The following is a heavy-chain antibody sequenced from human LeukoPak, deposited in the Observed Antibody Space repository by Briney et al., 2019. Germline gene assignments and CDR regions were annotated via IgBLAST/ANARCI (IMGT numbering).Heavy chain of an antibody. CDR3: ARDLRKQGFWS. Sequence: PGGSLRLSCAVSGFNVSTNYMSRVRQAPGRGLEWVSTIYSGERTDYADSAKDRFTISRDKTMNTLYLQMSSLRVEDTAVYYCARDLRKQGFWSWGQGTLVTVSS. V-gene: IGHV3-66*01. J-gene: IGHJ4*02. D-gene: IGHD3-3*01. CDR2: IYSGERT. CDR1: GFNVSTNY.